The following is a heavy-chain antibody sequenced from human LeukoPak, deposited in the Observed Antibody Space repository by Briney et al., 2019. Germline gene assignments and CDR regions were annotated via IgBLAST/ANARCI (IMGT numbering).Heavy chain of an antibody. V-gene: IGHV1-2*02. CDR2: IKPNSGVT. CDR1: GYTFAAYF. J-gene: IGHJ4*02. CDR3: ARPTYCGSNCYFNFDY. D-gene: IGHD2-21*02. Sequence: ASVKVTCKTSGYTFAAYFMHWVRQAPGQGLEWMGYIKPNSGVTNYAQKFRGRVTMTWDTSISTAYIELSGLTSDDTAIYYCARPTYCGSNCYFNFDYWGQGTLVTVSS.